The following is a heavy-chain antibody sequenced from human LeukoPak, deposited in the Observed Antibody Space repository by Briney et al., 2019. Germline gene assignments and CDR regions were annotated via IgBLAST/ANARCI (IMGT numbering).Heavy chain of an antibody. CDR3: AKTGDYFDSSGYYRPDAFDI. D-gene: IGHD3-22*01. J-gene: IGHJ3*02. Sequence: GGSLRLSCEASGFTFGSYAMSWVRQAPGKGLEWVSAISGSGSNTYYADSVKGRFTISRDNSQNTLYLQMNSLRAEDTAVYYCAKTGDYFDSSGYYRPDAFDIWGRGTMVTVSS. CDR1: GFTFGSYA. V-gene: IGHV3-23*01. CDR2: ISGSGSNT.